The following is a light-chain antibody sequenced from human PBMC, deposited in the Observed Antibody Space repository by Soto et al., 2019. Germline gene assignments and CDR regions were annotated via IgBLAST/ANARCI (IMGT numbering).Light chain of an antibody. CDR2: GAS. CDR1: QSVSSD. J-gene: IGKJ1*01. V-gene: IGKV3-15*01. Sequence: VVTQSPATLSVFPGETATLSCRASQSVSSDLAWYQQRPGHAPRLLIYGASTWATGIPARFRGSGSGTEFRLTISSLQSEDFATYYCQQYNTWHPKMAFGRGTKVDIK. CDR3: QQYNTWHPKMA.